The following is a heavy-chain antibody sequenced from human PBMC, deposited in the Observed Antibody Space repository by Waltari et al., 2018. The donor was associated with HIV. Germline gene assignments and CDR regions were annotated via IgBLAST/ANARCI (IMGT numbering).Heavy chain of an antibody. CDR2: IYQSVNT. V-gene: IGHV4-38-2*01. J-gene: IGHJ3*02. CDR3: ARAWGNDAFHI. CDR1: SYSISRDYY. D-gene: IGHD3-16*01. Sequence: QVQLQESGPGLVKPSETLSLTCAVSSYSISRDYYWGWIRQPPGKGLQWIGSIYQSVNTLYNPSRKSRGIISADSSKNQFSRKLSSVTAADTALYYCARAWGNDAFHIWGQGTMVTVSS.